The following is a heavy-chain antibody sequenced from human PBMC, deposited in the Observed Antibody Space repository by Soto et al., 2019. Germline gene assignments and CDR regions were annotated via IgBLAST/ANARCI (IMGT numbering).Heavy chain of an antibody. CDR2: IWYDGSNK. CDR1: GFTFSSYG. J-gene: IGHJ2*01. D-gene: IGHD3-22*01. Sequence: QVQLVESGGGVGQPGRSLRLSCAASGFTFSSYGMHWVRQAPGKGLEWVAVIWYDGSNKYYADSVKGRFTISRDNSKNTLYLQMNSLRAEDTAVYYCARGTYYYDSSGYYPHYWYFDLWGRGTLVTVSS. CDR3: ARGTYYYDSSGYYPHYWYFDL. V-gene: IGHV3-33*01.